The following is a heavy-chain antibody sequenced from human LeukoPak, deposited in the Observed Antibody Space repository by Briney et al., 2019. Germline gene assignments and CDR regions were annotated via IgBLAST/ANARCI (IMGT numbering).Heavy chain of an antibody. CDR1: GFTFSTYA. V-gene: IGHV3-23*01. CDR2: ISGSDGKT. J-gene: IGHJ4*02. CDR3: ARSITIFGLVIYYFDF. Sequence: GRSLRLSCAASGFTFSTYAMTWVRQAPGKGLGWVSTISGSDGKTYYADSVKGRCTISRDNSKNTLYLQMSSLGAEDTAVYYCARSITIFGLVIYYFDFWGQGTLVTVSS. D-gene: IGHD3-3*01.